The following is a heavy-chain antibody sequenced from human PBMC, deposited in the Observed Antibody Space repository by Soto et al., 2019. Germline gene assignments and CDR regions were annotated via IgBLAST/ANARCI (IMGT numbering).Heavy chain of an antibody. D-gene: IGHD3-3*01. CDR3: ARAAYYDFWTPYQGMDV. CDR1: GDSVSSNSAA. V-gene: IGHV6-1*01. J-gene: IGHJ6*02. Sequence: SQTLSLTCAISGDSVSSNSAAWNWIRQSPSRGLEWLGRTYYRSKWYNDYAVSVKSRITINPDTSKNQFSLQLNSVTPEDTAVYYCARAAYYDFWTPYQGMDVWGQGTTVTVYS. CDR2: TYYRSKWYN.